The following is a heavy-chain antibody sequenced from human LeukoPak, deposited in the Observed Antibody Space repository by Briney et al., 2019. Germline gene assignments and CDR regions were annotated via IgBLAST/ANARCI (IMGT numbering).Heavy chain of an antibody. J-gene: IGHJ4*02. CDR1: GYTFTSYD. D-gene: IGHD5-18*01. V-gene: IGHV1-8*01. CDR2: MNPNSGNT. Sequence: ASVKVSCKASGYTFTSYDINWVRQATGQGLEWMGWMNPNSGNTGYAQKFQGRVTTTRNTSISTAYMELRSLRSDDTAVYYCARDRPDVDTAMDYWGQGSLVTVSS. CDR3: ARDRPDVDTAMDY.